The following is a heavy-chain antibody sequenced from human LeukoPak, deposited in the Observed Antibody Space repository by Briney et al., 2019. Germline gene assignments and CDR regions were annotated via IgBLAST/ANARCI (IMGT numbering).Heavy chain of an antibody. CDR3: AIECCFDGNIVPKGFNY. D-gene: IGHD2/OR15-2a*01. Sequence: ASVKVSCKASGYTFTGYYLHWVRQAPGQGLEWMGCIHPNGDLHYPQTFQGRVTMTRDTSITTAYMELSTLTSQDTAVYFCAIECCFDGNIVPKGFNYWGQGTPVTVSS. CDR2: IHPNGDL. V-gene: IGHV1-2*02. CDR1: GYTFTGYY. J-gene: IGHJ4*02.